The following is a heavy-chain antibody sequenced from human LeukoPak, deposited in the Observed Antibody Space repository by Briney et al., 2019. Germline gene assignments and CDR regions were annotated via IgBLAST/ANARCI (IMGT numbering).Heavy chain of an antibody. J-gene: IGHJ4*02. CDR2: IYSGGST. CDR1: GLTVSANY. Sequence: GGSLRLPCAASGLTVSANYMSWVRQAPGKGLEWVSVIYSGGSTYYADSVKGRFTISRDNSENTLYLQMNSLRAEDTAVYYCARTRIVGATDYFDYWGREPWSPSPQ. CDR3: ARTRIVGATDYFDY. V-gene: IGHV3-53*01. D-gene: IGHD1-26*01.